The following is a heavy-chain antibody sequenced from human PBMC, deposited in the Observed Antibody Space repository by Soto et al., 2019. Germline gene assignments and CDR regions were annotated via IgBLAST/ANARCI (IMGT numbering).Heavy chain of an antibody. CDR2: IIPIFGTI. Sequence: QVQLVQSGPEVKKPGSSVKVSCKASGGTFSNYPVSWVRQAPGQGLEWMGGIIPIFGTINYAQKFQGRLTITADECPSTAYMELSSLRSEDTAVYYCARGNHRWLQLWYFDLWGRGTLVTVSS. CDR1: GGTFSNYP. CDR3: ARGNHRWLQLWYFDL. J-gene: IGHJ2*01. D-gene: IGHD5-12*01. V-gene: IGHV1-69*12.